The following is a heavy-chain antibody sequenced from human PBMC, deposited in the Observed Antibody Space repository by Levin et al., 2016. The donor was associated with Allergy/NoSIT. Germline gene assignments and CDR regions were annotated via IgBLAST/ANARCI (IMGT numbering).Heavy chain of an antibody. V-gene: IGHV3-48*01. CDR2: IGSPSTTI. D-gene: IGHD3-16*01. J-gene: IGHJ4*02. Sequence: WIRQPPGKGLEWISYIGSPSTTIFYADSVKGRFTTSRDNAKNSVYLQMNNLRAEDTAVYYCARDTRDSEITHLGGQGTLVTVSS. CDR3: ARDTRDSEITHL.